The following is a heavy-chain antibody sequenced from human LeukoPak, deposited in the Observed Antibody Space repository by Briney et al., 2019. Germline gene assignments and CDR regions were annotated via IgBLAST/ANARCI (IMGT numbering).Heavy chain of an antibody. V-gene: IGHV1-3*01. CDR3: ARDLEGYYDSSGYYQFDY. CDR1: GYTFTSYA. Sequence: ASVKVSCKASGYTFTSYAMHWVRQAPGQRLEWMGWINAGNGNTKYSQKFQGRVTITADESTSTAYMELSSLRSEDTAVYYCARDLEGYYDSSGYYQFDYWGQGTLVTVSS. CDR2: INAGNGNT. D-gene: IGHD3-22*01. J-gene: IGHJ4*02.